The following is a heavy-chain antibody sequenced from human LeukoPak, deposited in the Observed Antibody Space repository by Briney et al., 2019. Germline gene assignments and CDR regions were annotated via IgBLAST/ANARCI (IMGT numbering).Heavy chain of an antibody. CDR2: IYYSGST. V-gene: IGHV4-59*01. CDR1: GGSISSYY. CDR3: ARDADYDFWSGYYTN. J-gene: IGHJ4*02. Sequence: SETLSLTCTVSGGSISSYYWSWIRQPPGKGLEWIGYIYYSGSTNYNPSLKSRVTISVDTSKNQFSLKLSSVTAADTAVYYCARDADYDFWSGYYTNWGQGTLVTVSS. D-gene: IGHD3-3*01.